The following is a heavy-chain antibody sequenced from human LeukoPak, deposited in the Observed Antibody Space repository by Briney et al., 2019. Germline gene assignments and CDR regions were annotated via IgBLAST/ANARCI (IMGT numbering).Heavy chain of an antibody. Sequence: SVKVSCTASGFTFTSSPMHWVRQARGQRLEWIGWIVVGSGNTNYAQKFQERVTITRDVSTNTAYMELSSLRSEETAVYYCATGSGWYSPDYWGQGTLVTVSS. CDR1: GFTFTSSP. V-gene: IGHV1-58*02. J-gene: IGHJ4*02. CDR2: IVVGSGNT. CDR3: ATGSGWYSPDY. D-gene: IGHD6-19*01.